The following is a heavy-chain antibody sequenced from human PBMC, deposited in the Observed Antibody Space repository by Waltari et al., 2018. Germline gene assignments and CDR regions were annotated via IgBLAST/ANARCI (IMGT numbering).Heavy chain of an antibody. J-gene: IGHJ3*02. Sequence: QLQESGPGLVNPSETGSLTCSVSGDAIMRKHYHWGWNRQSPGKGLEWIGSIYNSGTTYYNPSLKGRVFISVDASRNEFSLRLTTVTAADTAVYYCARASTAIFGVVITGYNIWGQGTMVTVSS. CDR1: GDAIMRKHYH. CDR2: IYNSGTT. D-gene: IGHD3-3*01. V-gene: IGHV4-39*07. CDR3: ARASTAIFGVVITGYNI.